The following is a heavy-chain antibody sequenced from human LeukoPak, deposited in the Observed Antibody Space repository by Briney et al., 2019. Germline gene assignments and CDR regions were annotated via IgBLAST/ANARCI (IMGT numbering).Heavy chain of an antibody. CDR2: IDTSGSTI. J-gene: IGHJ5*02. CDR1: GFTFSSYA. V-gene: IGHV3-48*01. CDR3: ARGPPLFDP. Sequence: PGGSLRLSCAASGFTFSSYAMSWVRQAPGKGLEWVSYIDTSGSTIYYADSVKGRFTISRDNAKNSLYLQMNSLRAEDTAVYYCARGPPLFDPWGQGTLVTVSS.